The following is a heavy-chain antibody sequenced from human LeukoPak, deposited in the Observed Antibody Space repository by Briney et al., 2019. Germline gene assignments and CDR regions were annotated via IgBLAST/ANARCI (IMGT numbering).Heavy chain of an antibody. D-gene: IGHD2-2*01. CDR1: GGSISSYY. CDR3: ARDARTVVPAAMDAFDI. J-gene: IGHJ3*02. Sequence: PSETLSLTCTVSGGSISSYYWSWIRQPAGKGLEWIGRIYTSGSTNYNPSLKSRVTMSVDTSKNQFSLKLSSVTAADTAVYYCARDARTVVPAAMDAFDIWGQGTMVTVSS. CDR2: IYTSGST. V-gene: IGHV4-4*07.